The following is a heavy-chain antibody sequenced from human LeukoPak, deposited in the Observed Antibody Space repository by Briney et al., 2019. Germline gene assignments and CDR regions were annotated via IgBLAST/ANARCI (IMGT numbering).Heavy chain of an antibody. CDR1: GGTFSSYA. CDR3: ARGYYDTPTDY. V-gene: IGHV1-69*04. CDR2: IIPILGIA. Sequence: SVKFSCKASGGTFSSYAISWVRQAPGQGLEWMGRIIPILGIATYAQKFQGRVTITADKSTSTAYMELSSLRSEDTAVYYCARGYYDTPTDYWGQGTLVTVSS. D-gene: IGHD3-22*01. J-gene: IGHJ4*02.